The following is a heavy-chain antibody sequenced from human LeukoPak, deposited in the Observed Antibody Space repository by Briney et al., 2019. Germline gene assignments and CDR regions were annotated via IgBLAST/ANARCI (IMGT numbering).Heavy chain of an antibody. CDR2: INSDGSST. Sequence: GGSLILSCAASGFTFSTSWMHWVRQAPGKGLVWVSRINSDGSSTTYADSVKGRFTISRDNAKNTLYLEMNSLRAEDTAVYYCARALGSPLDYWGQGTLVTVSS. CDR3: ARALGSPLDY. CDR1: GFTFSTSW. J-gene: IGHJ4*02. V-gene: IGHV3-74*01. D-gene: IGHD1-26*01.